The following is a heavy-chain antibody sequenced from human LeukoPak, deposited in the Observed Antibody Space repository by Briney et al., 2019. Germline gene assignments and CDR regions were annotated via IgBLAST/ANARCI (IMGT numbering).Heavy chain of an antibody. V-gene: IGHV1-18*04. D-gene: IGHD5-18*01. CDR2: ISGCNGHT. Sequence: ASVKVSCTASGYAFSDHGVNWVRQAPGQGLEWMGWISGCNGHTSYAQKFQGRVMVTTDRSTNTAYLELRSLRSDDTAVYYCARVPNPRNTYGYNDKWGQGTLVTVSS. CDR3: ARVPNPRNTYGYNDK. J-gene: IGHJ4*02. CDR1: GYAFSDHG.